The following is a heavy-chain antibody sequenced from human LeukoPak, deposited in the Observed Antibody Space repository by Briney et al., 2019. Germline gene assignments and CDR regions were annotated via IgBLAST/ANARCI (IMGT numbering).Heavy chain of an antibody. Sequence: ASVKVSCKASGYTFTGYYMHWVRQAPGQGLEWMGWINPNSGGTNYAQKFQGRVTMTRDTSISTAYMELSRLRSDDTAVYYCARDRIAAGGLDYWGQGTLVTVSS. V-gene: IGHV1-2*02. D-gene: IGHD6-13*01. J-gene: IGHJ4*02. CDR1: GYTFTGYY. CDR2: INPNSGGT. CDR3: ARDRIAAGGLDY.